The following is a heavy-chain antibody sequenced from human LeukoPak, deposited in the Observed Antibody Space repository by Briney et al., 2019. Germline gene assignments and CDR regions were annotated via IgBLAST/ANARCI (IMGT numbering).Heavy chain of an antibody. Sequence: ASVKVSCKASGYTFTGYYMHWVRHAPGQGLECMGWINPNSGGTNYAQKFQGRVTMTRDTSISTAYMELSRLRSDDTAVYYCARRRYSSSSIGYYYYMDVWGKGTTVTVSS. CDR3: ARRRYSSSSIGYYYYMDV. V-gene: IGHV1-2*02. J-gene: IGHJ6*03. D-gene: IGHD6-6*01. CDR1: GYTFTGYY. CDR2: INPNSGGT.